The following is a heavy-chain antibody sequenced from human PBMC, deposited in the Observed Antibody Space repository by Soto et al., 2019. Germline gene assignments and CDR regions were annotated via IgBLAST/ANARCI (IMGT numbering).Heavy chain of an antibody. D-gene: IGHD6-19*01. J-gene: IGHJ6*03. CDR3: ARDRGVAPPVAGNTHYYYYMDV. CDR1: GYSFTNYG. Sequence: ASVKVSCKASGYSFTNYGVTWVRQAPGQGLEWMVWISAFNGNTHYAQNLQGRVTMTTDASTSTAYMELRSLRSDDTAVYYCARDRGVAPPVAGNTHYYYYMDVWGKGTTVTVSS. V-gene: IGHV1-18*01. CDR2: ISAFNGNT.